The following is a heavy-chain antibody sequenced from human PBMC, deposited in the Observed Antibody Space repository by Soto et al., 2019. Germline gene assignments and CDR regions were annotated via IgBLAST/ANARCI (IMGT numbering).Heavy chain of an antibody. J-gene: IGHJ6*03. V-gene: IGHV1-8*01. CDR2: MNPNSGNT. CDR3: ARGYRRSGRFLRLGESYMDV. CDR1: GYTFTSYD. Sequence: ASVKVSCKASGYTFTSYDINWVRQATGQGLEWMGWMNPNSGNTGYAQKFQGRVTMTRNTSISTAYMELSSLRSEDTAVYYCARGYRRSGRFLRLGESYMDVWGKGTTVTVSS. D-gene: IGHD3-3*01.